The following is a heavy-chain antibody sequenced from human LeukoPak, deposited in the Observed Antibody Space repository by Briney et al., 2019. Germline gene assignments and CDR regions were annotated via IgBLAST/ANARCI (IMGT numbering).Heavy chain of an antibody. CDR1: GVSISSFY. J-gene: IGHJ5*02. CDR3: ARAFVVVPALWFDP. CDR2: IYYSGST. D-gene: IGHD2-2*01. V-gene: IGHV4-59*06. Sequence: TSETLSLTCTVSGVSISSFYWSWLRQHPGQGLEWIGYIYYSGSTYYNPSLKSRVTISVATSKNQFSLKLSSVTAAAPAVYYWARAFVVVPALWFDPWGQGTLVTVSS.